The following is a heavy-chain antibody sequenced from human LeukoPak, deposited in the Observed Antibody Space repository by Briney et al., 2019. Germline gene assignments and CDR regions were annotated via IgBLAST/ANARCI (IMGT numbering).Heavy chain of an antibody. Sequence: PSETLSLTCTVSGGSLSDYYWNWIRQPPGKGLEWIGYIYYTGSTNYNPSLKSRVTISVDTSKNQFSLKLSSVTAADTALYYCAGLIVVVPAAPTNWFDPWGQGTLVTVSS. CDR3: AGLIVVVPAAPTNWFDP. D-gene: IGHD2-2*01. V-gene: IGHV4-59*01. CDR2: IYYTGST. CDR1: GGSLSDYY. J-gene: IGHJ5*02.